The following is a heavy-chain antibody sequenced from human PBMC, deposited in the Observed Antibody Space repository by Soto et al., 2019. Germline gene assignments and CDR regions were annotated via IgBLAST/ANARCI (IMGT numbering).Heavy chain of an antibody. CDR2: IYPGDSAT. CDR3: ARLGQLVYYFYGLDV. J-gene: IGHJ6*02. V-gene: IGHV5-51*01. CDR1: SYTFTTYW. Sequence: GESLKISCKGSSYTFTTYWIAWVRQMPGKGLEWMGIIYPGDSATRYSPSFQGQVTISADNSISTAYLQWSSLKASETAMYYCARLGQLVYYFYGLDVWGPGTTVTVSS. D-gene: IGHD6-6*01.